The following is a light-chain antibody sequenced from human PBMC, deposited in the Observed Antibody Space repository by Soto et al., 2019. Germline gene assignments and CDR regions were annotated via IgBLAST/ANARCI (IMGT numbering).Light chain of an antibody. CDR1: QSVTSD. Sequence: ETVMTQSLVTLSVSPGERATLSCRASQSVTSDLAWYQQKSGQPPRLLIFDASTRATGVPARFIGSGSGTEFTLTISSLQSEDFATYYCQQRTNSPPWTFGQGTRVELK. J-gene: IGKJ1*01. V-gene: IGKV3-15*01. CDR2: DAS. CDR3: QQRTNSPPWT.